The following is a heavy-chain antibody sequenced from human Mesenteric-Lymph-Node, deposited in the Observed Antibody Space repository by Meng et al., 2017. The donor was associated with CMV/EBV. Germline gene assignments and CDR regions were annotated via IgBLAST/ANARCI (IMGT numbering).Heavy chain of an antibody. CDR2: ISTDGRGA. J-gene: IGHJ4*02. CDR3: AREYCGRTSCGLDY. V-gene: IGHV3-53*01. Sequence: GGSLRLSCAASRFTVSSNYMTWVRQAPGKGLEWVSRISTDGRGASYADSVKGRFTISRDNSKNTVYLQMNSLRAEDTAVYYCAREYCGRTSCGLDYWGQGTLVTVSS. D-gene: IGHD2-2*01. CDR1: RFTVSSNY.